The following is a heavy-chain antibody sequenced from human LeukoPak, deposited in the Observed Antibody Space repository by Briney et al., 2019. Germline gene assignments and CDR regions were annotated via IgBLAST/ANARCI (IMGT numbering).Heavy chain of an antibody. D-gene: IGHD3-9*01. V-gene: IGHV1-2*02. CDR2: INPNTGDT. J-gene: IGHJ4*02. CDR3: AGGFDWLEVYFDY. Sequence: ASVKVSCKASGYPFTGYYMHWVRQAPGQGLEWMGWINPNTGDTNYAQKFQGRVTMTRDTSISTAYMELSGLRSDDTAVYYCAGGFDWLEVYFDYWGQGTLVTVSS. CDR1: GYPFTGYY.